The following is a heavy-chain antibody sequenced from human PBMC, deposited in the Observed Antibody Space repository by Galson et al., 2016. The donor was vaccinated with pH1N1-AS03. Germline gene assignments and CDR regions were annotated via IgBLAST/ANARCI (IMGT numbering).Heavy chain of an antibody. CDR2: IQHDESYT. CDR1: GFSLTSYG. V-gene: IGHV3-30*02. CDR3: VCDHSGGTGFTY. Sequence: SLRLSCAASGFSLTSYGMHWVRQAPGKGLDWVAFIQHDESYTNYAVSVKGRFTISRDDSKNTAYLQMNSLKTEDTAVYYCVCDHSGGTGFTYWGQGTLITVSS. J-gene: IGHJ4*02. D-gene: IGHD1-1*01.